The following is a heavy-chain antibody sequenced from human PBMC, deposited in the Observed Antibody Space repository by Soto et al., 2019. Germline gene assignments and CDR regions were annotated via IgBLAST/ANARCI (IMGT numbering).Heavy chain of an antibody. CDR3: AKYGPGHNNDWALDH. CDR2: ISNSGAGT. D-gene: IGHD1-1*01. J-gene: IGHJ4*02. V-gene: IGHV3-23*01. CDR1: GLTFGTYV. Sequence: EVELLQSGGGLVQPGGSLRLSCAASGLTFGTYVMTWVRQAPGRGLEWVSYISNSGAGTYYAESVKGRFSISRDNSNQILFLQMNSLRAEDTALYYCAKYGPGHNNDWALDHWGQGTLVTVSS.